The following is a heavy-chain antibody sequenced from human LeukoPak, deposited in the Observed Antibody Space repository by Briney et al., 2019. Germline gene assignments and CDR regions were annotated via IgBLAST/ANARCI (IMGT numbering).Heavy chain of an antibody. D-gene: IGHD6-19*01. J-gene: IGHJ4*02. CDR1: GFTFSSFS. V-gene: IGHV3-48*02. CDR2: ISSSSSTI. Sequence: GGSLRLSCAASGFTFSSFSMNWVRQAPGKGLEWVSHISSSSSTIYYADSVKGRFAISRDNAKNSLILQMNSLRDEDTAVYYCARIVSGWSFDYWGQGTLVTVSS. CDR3: ARIVSGWSFDY.